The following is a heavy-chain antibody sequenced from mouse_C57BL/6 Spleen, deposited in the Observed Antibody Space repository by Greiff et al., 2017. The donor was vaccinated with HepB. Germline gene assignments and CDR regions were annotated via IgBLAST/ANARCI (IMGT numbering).Heavy chain of an antibody. CDR2: IYPGNSDT. Sequence: EVQLQQSGTVLARPGASVKMSCKTSGYTFTSYWMHWVKQRPRQGLEWIGAIYPGNSDTSYNQKFKGKAKLTAVTSASTAYMELSSLTNEDSAVYYCTRHPIYYDYDGGFAYWGQGTLVTVSA. D-gene: IGHD2-4*01. CDR1: GYTFTSYW. J-gene: IGHJ3*01. V-gene: IGHV1-5*01. CDR3: TRHPIYYDYDGGFAY.